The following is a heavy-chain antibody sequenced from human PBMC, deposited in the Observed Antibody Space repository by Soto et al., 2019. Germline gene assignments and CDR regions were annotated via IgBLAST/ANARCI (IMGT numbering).Heavy chain of an antibody. CDR3: ARGGSRGVGATTDGDY. CDR1: GYTFTSYY. V-gene: IGHV1-46*01. CDR2: INPSGGST. Sequence: QVQLVQSGAEVKNPGASVKVSCNASGYTFTSYYMHWVQQAPGQGLEWMGIINPSGGSTSYEQKFQGRVTMTRDTSTSTVYMELSSLRSEDTAVYYCARGGSRGVGATTDGDYWGQGTLVTVSS. D-gene: IGHD1-26*01. J-gene: IGHJ4*02.